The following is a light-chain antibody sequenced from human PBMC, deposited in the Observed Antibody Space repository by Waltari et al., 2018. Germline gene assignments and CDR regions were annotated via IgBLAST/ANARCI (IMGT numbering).Light chain of an antibody. CDR3: QVWDSSGDLLVI. V-gene: IGLV3-21*02. CDR1: NIEAKS. J-gene: IGLJ2*01. CDR2: DDS. Sequence: SYVLTQPHSVSVAPGQTARITCGGDNIEAKSVHWYQQKPGQAPVVVVVDDSDRPSGIPERFSGANSGNTATLTISRVEGGDEADYFCQVWDSSGDLLVIFGGGTKLTVL.